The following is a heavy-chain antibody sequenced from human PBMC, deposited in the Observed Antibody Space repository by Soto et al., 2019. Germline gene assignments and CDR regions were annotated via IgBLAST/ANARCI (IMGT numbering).Heavy chain of an antibody. V-gene: IGHV4-30-4*01. Sequence: LSLTCTVSGGSISSGDNYWSWIRQPPGEGLEWIGYIYNSGSTYYNPSLNTRVTISVDTSKNQFSPHLSSVTAADTAMYYCARGKGYSSGWPFDYWGQGTLVTVSS. D-gene: IGHD6-19*01. CDR2: IYNSGST. CDR3: ARGKGYSSGWPFDY. CDR1: GGSISSGDNY. J-gene: IGHJ4*02.